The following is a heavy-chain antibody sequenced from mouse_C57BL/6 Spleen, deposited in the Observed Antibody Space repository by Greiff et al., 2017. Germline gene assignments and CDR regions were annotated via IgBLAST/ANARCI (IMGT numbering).Heavy chain of an antibody. CDR3: ARADTPGDFDY. CDR2: ISYSGST. CDR1: GYSITSGYD. V-gene: IGHV3-1*01. J-gene: IGHJ2*01. D-gene: IGHD3-3*01. Sequence: EVKLVESGPGMVKPSQSLSLTCTVTGYSITSGYDWHWIRHFPGNKLEWMGYISYSGSTNYNPSLKSRISITHDTSKNHFFLKLNSVTTEDTATYYCARADTPGDFDYWGQGTTLTVSS.